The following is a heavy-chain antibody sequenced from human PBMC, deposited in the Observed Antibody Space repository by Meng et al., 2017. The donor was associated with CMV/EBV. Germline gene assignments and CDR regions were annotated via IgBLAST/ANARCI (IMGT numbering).Heavy chain of an antibody. CDR3: ARETNPYYDFRSGYSGVDAFDI. V-gene: IGHV4-38-2*02. D-gene: IGHD3-3*01. CDR1: GYSISSGYY. Sequence: GSLRLSCTVSGYSISSGYYWGWIRQPPGKGLEWIGSIYHSGSTYYNPSLKSRVTISVDTSKNQFSLKLSSGTAADTAVYYCARETNPYYDFRSGYSGVDAFDIWGQGTMVTVSS. J-gene: IGHJ3*02. CDR2: IYHSGST.